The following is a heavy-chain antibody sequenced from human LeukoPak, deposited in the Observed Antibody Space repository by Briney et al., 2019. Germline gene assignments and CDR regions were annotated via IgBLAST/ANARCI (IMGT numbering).Heavy chain of an antibody. CDR3: ARVDVGSGSYYTLEH. CDR1: GGSISTYY. CDR2: IYYSGST. D-gene: IGHD3-10*01. V-gene: IGHV4-59*01. Sequence: SETLSLTCTVSGGSISTYYWSWIRQPPGKGLEWIGYIYYSGSTNYNPSLKSRVTISVDTSKNQFSLKLSSVTAADTAVYYCARVDVGSGSYYTLEHWGQGTLVTVSS. J-gene: IGHJ4*02.